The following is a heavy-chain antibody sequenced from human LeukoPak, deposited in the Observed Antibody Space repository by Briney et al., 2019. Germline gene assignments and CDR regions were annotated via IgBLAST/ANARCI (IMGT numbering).Heavy chain of an antibody. Sequence: SETLSLTCTVSGGSISSYYWSWIRQPPGKGLEWIGSIYYSGSTYYNPSLKSRVTISVDTSKNQFSLKLSSVTAADTAVYYCARQGRHRAYWGQGTLVTVSS. CDR3: ARQGRHRAY. CDR2: IYYSGST. D-gene: IGHD1-14*01. V-gene: IGHV4-39*01. CDR1: GGSISSYY. J-gene: IGHJ4*02.